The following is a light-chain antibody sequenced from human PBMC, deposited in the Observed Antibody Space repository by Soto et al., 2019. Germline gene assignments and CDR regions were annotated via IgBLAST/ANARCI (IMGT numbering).Light chain of an antibody. V-gene: IGKV1-8*01. J-gene: IGKJ3*01. CDR3: QQYYSYPFT. CDR2: AAS. Sequence: ALRMTQSPSSFSASTGDRVTITCRASQGISSYLAWYQQKPGKAPKLLIYAASTLQSGVPSRFSGSGSGTDFTLTISCLQSEYFATSSCQQYYSYPFTFGPGTKVDI. CDR1: QGISSY.